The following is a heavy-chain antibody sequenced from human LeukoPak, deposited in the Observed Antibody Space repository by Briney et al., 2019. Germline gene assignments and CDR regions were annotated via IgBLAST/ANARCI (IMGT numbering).Heavy chain of an antibody. Sequence: GGSLRLSCAASGFTFSSFGMHWVRQAPGKGLERVAVIWYDASNKYYAGSVKGRFTISRDNSKNTLYLQMNSLRDDDTAVYYCVRGVGVSRFNYLDSWGQGTLVIVSS. CDR1: GFTFSSFG. V-gene: IGHV3-33*01. CDR3: VRGVGVSRFNYLDS. CDR2: IWYDASNK. D-gene: IGHD6-13*01. J-gene: IGHJ4*02.